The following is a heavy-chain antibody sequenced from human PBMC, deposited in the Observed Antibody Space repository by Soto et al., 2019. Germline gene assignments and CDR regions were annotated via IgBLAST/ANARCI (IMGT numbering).Heavy chain of an antibody. Sequence: GGSLRLSCEGSGFNFRNFNMIWVRQAPGKGLEWVSSVSGSSSYIYYADSVKGRFTVSRDNANNLVFLQMNGLRPEDTAMYYCARDLRGHYGPWGQGTMVTISS. J-gene: IGHJ3*01. CDR3: ARDLRGHYGP. CDR1: GFNFRNFN. CDR2: VSGSSSYI. V-gene: IGHV3-21*06. D-gene: IGHD4-17*01.